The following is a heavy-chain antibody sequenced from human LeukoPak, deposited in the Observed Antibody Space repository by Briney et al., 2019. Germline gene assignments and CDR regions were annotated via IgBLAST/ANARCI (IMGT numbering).Heavy chain of an antibody. CDR1: GFTFGSYR. CDR3: ARVRGCTLTTDS. J-gene: IGHJ4*02. V-gene: IGHV3-74*01. D-gene: IGHD4-11*01. CDR2: INSDGSST. Sequence: GGSLRLSCSASGFTFGSYRMHWVRQAPGKGLVWVSRINSDGSSTSYADSVKGRFTISRDNAKNTLYLQMNSLRAEDTAVYYCARVRGCTLTTDSWGQGTLVTVSS.